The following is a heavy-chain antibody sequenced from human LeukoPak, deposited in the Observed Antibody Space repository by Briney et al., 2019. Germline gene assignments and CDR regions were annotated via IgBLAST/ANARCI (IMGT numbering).Heavy chain of an antibody. V-gene: IGHV3-9*01. CDR1: GFTFDDYA. D-gene: IGHD1-26*01. Sequence: SLRLSCAASGFTFDDYAMHWVRQAPGKGLEWVSGVSWNSGSIGYADSVKGRFTISRDNAKNSLYLQMNSLRAEDTALYYCAKDFIVGATISAFDIWGQGTMVTVSS. CDR3: AKDFIVGATISAFDI. CDR2: VSWNSGSI. J-gene: IGHJ3*02.